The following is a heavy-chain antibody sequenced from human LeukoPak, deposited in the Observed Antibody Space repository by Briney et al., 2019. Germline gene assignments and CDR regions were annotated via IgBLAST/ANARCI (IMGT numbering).Heavy chain of an antibody. D-gene: IGHD3-10*01. CDR2: ISAYNGNT. CDR1: GYTFTSYG. CDR3: ARGHRAGYGSGTPIYYYYGMEV. V-gene: IGHV1-18*01. J-gene: IGHJ6*01. Sequence: ASVTVSCTASGYTFTSYGISWVRDAPGQGLEWMGWISAYNGNTNYAQKLQGRVTMTTDTSTSTAYMELRSTRSDDTAVYYCARGHRAGYGSGTPIYYYYGMEVWGQGTTVTVSS.